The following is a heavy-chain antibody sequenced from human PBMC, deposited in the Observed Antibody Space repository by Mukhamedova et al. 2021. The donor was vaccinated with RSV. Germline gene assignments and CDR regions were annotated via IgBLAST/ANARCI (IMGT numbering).Heavy chain of an antibody. Sequence: GESPGQGLEWMGWXSPYNGNTNYAQKLQDRVTMTTDTSTTTAYMELRSLRSDDTAXXXCARDLTGGGVAGFWGQGT. J-gene: IGHJ4*02. D-gene: IGHD4-23*01. CDR3: ARDLTGGGVAGF. V-gene: IGHV1-18*01. CDR2: XSPYNGNT.